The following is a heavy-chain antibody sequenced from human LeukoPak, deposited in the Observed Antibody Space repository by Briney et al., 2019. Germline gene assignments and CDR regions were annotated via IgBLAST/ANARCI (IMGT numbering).Heavy chain of an antibody. CDR1: GLTFNNYG. V-gene: IGHV3-48*02. CDR2: ISGSDNTI. CDR3: ARVHRGYSFGRLDY. Sequence: GGSLRLSCAASGLTFNNYGMSWVRQAPGKGLEWVSYISGSDNTIYYADSVKGRFTISRDNARNSLYLQMNSLRDEDTAVYYCARVHRGYSFGRLDYWGQGTLVTVSS. J-gene: IGHJ4*02. D-gene: IGHD5-12*01.